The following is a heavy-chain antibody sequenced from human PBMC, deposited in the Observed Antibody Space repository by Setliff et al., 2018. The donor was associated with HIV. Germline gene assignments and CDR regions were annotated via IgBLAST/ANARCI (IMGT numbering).Heavy chain of an antibody. D-gene: IGHD1-26*01. CDR3: ARPTNIDTLYYGSQTFYMYYYGLDV. CDR1: GFIFSRNW. V-gene: IGHV3-74*01. J-gene: IGHJ6*02. Sequence: GSLRLSCAASGFIFSRNWMHWVRQAPGKGLVWVSRISDDGKTITYADFVKGRFSISRDNAKNTLYLQMNSLGVDDTAVYFCARPTNIDTLYYGSQTFYMYYYGLDVWGQGTTVTVSS. CDR2: ISDDGKTI.